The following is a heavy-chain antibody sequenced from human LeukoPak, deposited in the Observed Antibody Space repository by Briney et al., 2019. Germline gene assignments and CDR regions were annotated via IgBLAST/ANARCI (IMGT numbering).Heavy chain of an antibody. CDR2: IKQDGSEK. V-gene: IGHV3-7*01. D-gene: IGHD1-26*01. J-gene: IGHJ4*02. CDR3: ARERDRWELLRFLDY. Sequence: PGGSLRLSCAASGFTFSSYWMSWVRQAPGKGLEWVANIKQDGSEKYYVDSVKGRFTISRDNAKNSLYLQMNSLRAEDTAVYYCARERDRWELLRFLDYWGQGTLVTVSS. CDR1: GFTFSSYW.